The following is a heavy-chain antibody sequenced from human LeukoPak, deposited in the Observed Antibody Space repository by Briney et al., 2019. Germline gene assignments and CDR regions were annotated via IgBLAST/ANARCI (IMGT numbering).Heavy chain of an antibody. V-gene: IGHV4-4*07. Sequence: PSETLSLTCTVSGGSISSYYWSWIRQPAGKGLEWIGRIYTSGSTNYNPSLKSRVTMSVDTSKNQFSLKLSSVTAADTAVYYCAREKVPRATVDVLLWFGESGWFDPWGQGTLVTVSS. CDR2: IYTSGST. CDR1: GGSISSYY. CDR3: AREKVPRATVDVLLWFGESGWFDP. J-gene: IGHJ5*02. D-gene: IGHD3-10*01.